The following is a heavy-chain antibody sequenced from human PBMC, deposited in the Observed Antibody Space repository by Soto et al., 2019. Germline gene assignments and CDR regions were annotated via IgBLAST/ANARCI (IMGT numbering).Heavy chain of an antibody. J-gene: IGHJ4*02. Sequence: QVQLVQSGAEVKKPGASVKVSCKTSGYTFTFYDVTWVRQAPGQGLEWMGWISAYNGNTNYAQKLQGRVTMTTDPSTSTAYMELRSLRSDDTAVYYCAGGRETHFDYWGQGTLVTVSS. CDR1: GYTFTFYD. CDR3: AGGRETHFDY. V-gene: IGHV1-18*01. CDR2: ISAYNGNT.